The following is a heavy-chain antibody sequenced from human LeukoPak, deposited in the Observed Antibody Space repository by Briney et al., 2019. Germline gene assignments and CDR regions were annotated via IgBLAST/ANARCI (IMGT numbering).Heavy chain of an antibody. CDR2: IYSSGNT. CDR1: GGSISSDC. CDR3: ARGRNDFWRGDWFDS. Sequence: PSETLSLTGTVSGGSISSDCWSWIRQPAGKGLEWIGRIYSSGNTNYNPSLKSRVTMSVDMSTSQFSLKLSSVTAADTAVYYCARGRNDFWRGDWFDSWGQGTLVTVSS. V-gene: IGHV4-4*07. J-gene: IGHJ5*01. D-gene: IGHD3-3*01.